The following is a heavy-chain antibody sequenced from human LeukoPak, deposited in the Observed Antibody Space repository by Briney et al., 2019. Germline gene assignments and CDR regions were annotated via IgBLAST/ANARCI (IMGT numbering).Heavy chain of an antibody. D-gene: IGHD6-19*01. CDR3: AREHSSGWYGPRGMDV. CDR2: IYYSGST. CDR1: GGSISSSSYY. Sequence: SETLSLTCTVSGGSISSSSYYWGWIRQPPGKGLEWIGSIYYSGSTYYNRSLKSRVTMSVDTSKNQFSLKLSSVTAADTAVYYCAREHSSGWYGPRGMDVWGQGTTVTVSS. V-gene: IGHV4-39*07. J-gene: IGHJ6*02.